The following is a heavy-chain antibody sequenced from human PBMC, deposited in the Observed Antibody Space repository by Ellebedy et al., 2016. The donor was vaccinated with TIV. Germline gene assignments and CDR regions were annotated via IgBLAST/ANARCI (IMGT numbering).Heavy chain of an antibody. CDR1: GFTFSSYW. J-gene: IGHJ5*02. D-gene: IGHD3-10*01. V-gene: IGHV3-74*01. CDR2: MNSDGSST. CDR3: ARGGSNLMVRGYRLA. Sequence: GESLKISCAASGFTFSSYWMHWVRQAPGKGLVWVSRMNSDGSSTSYADSVKGRFTISRDNAKNTLYLQMNSLRVEDTAVYYCARGGSNLMVRGYRLAWGQGTLVTVSS.